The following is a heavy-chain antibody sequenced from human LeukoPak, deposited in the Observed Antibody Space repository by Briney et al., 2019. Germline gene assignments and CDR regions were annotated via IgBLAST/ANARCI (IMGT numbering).Heavy chain of an antibody. V-gene: IGHV1-18*01. D-gene: IGHD2-15*01. CDR2: ISAYNGHT. J-gene: IGHJ6*03. Sequence: ASVEVSCKASGYTFTNYGLSWVRQAPGQGLEWMGWISAYNGHTNYAQKFQDRVTMTTDTSTTTAYLELKSLRSDDTAVYYCARSQGHRLLNYYSYYMDVWGKGTTVTVSS. CDR1: GYTFTNYG. CDR3: ARSQGHRLLNYYSYYMDV.